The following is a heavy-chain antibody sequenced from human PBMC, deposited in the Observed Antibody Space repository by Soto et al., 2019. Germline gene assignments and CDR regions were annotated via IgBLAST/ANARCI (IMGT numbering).Heavy chain of an antibody. CDR1: GFTFSSYS. V-gene: IGHV3-48*01. Sequence: GGSLRLSCAASGFTFSSYSMNWVRQAPGKGLEWVSYISSSSSTIYYADSVKGRFTISRDNAKNSLYLQMNSLRAEDTAVYYCAREDYYGSGDYWGQGTLVTVSS. D-gene: IGHD3-10*01. CDR2: ISSSSSTI. J-gene: IGHJ4*02. CDR3: AREDYYGSGDY.